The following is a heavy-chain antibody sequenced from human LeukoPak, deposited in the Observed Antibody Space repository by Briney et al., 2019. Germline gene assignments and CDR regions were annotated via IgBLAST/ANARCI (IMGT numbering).Heavy chain of an antibody. CDR3: AKDEGYSSSWYSAFDI. V-gene: IGHV3-9*01. CDR2: ISWNSGSI. CDR1: EFTFDDYA. Sequence: PGGSLRLSCAASEFTFDDYAMHWVRQAPGKGLEWVPGISWNSGSIGYADSVKGRFTISRDNAKNSLYLQMNSLRAGDTALYYCAKDEGYSSSWYSAFDIWGQGTMVTVSS. D-gene: IGHD6-13*01. J-gene: IGHJ3*02.